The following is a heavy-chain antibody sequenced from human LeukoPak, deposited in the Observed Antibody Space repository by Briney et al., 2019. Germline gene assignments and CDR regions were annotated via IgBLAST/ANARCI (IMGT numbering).Heavy chain of an antibody. Sequence: PGGSLRLSCAASGFTFSSYGMHWVRQAPGKGLEWVAVISYDGSNKYYADSVKGRFTISRDNSKNTLYLQMNSLRAEDTAVYYCAKDRAITMIVVVLDYWGQGTLVTVSS. CDR1: GFTFSSYG. CDR3: AKDRAITMIVVVLDY. CDR2: ISYDGSNK. D-gene: IGHD3-22*01. V-gene: IGHV3-30*18. J-gene: IGHJ4*02.